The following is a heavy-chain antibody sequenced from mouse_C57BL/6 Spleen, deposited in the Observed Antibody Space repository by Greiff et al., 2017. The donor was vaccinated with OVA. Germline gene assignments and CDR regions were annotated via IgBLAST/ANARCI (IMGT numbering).Heavy chain of an antibody. CDR2: INYDGSST. V-gene: IGHV5-16*01. CDR3: AREGFTTVVAHWYFDV. CDR1: GFTFSDYY. D-gene: IGHD1-1*01. Sequence: EVQLVESEGGLVQPGSSMKLSCTASGFTFSDYYMAWVRQVPEKGLEWVANINYDGSSTYYLDSLKSRFIISRDNAKNILYLQMSSLKSEDTATYYCAREGFTTVVAHWYFDVWGTGTTVTVSS. J-gene: IGHJ1*03.